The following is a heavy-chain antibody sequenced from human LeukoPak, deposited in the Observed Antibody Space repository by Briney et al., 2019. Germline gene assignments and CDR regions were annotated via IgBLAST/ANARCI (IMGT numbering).Heavy chain of an antibody. J-gene: IGHJ4*02. Sequence: GGSLRLSCAASGFTVSSYYMNWVRQAPGKGLEWVSVIYSGGKTNYADSVRGRFTISRDISKNTLYLQMNSLRAEDTAVYYCARREWTLYYFDHWGQGTLVTVSS. CDR2: IYSGGKT. V-gene: IGHV3-66*01. CDR3: ARREWTLYYFDH. CDR1: GFTVSSYY. D-gene: IGHD3-3*01.